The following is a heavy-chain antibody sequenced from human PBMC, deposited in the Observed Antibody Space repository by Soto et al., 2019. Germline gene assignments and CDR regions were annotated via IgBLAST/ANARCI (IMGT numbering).Heavy chain of an antibody. V-gene: IGHV4-30-4*01. Sequence: SETLSLTCTVSGGSISSGDYYWSWIRQPPGKGLEWIGYIYYSGSTYYNPSLKSRVTISVDTSKNQFSLKLSSVTAADTAVYYCAREGGPVYYDFWSGYPADNWFDPWGQGTLVTVSS. J-gene: IGHJ5*02. CDR2: IYYSGST. CDR3: AREGGPVYYDFWSGYPADNWFDP. D-gene: IGHD3-3*01. CDR1: GGSISSGDYY.